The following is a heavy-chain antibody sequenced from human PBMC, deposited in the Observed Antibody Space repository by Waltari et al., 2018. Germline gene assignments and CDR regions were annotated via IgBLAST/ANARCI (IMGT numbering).Heavy chain of an antibody. D-gene: IGHD2-2*02. V-gene: IGHV4-39*01. J-gene: IGHJ5*02. CDR2: IYYSGST. CDR3: ARRGPYIVVVPAAIWWTNWFDP. CDR1: GGSISSSSYY. Sequence: QLQLQESGPGLVKPSETLSLTCTVSGGSISSSSYYWGWIRQPPGKGLEWIGSIYYSGSTYYNPSLKSRVTISVDTSKNQFSLKLSSVTAADTAVYYCARRGPYIVVVPAAIWWTNWFDPWGQGTLVTVSS.